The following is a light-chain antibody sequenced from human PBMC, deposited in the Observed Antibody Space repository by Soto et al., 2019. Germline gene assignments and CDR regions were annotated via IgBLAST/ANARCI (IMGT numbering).Light chain of an antibody. CDR2: AVA. V-gene: IGLV2-14*03. CDR1: SSDVGGSNF. CDR3: VSFTSSTTYV. Sequence: QSVLTQPASVSASPGQSITISCTGTSSDVGGSNFVSWYQQHPGKPPKLIIYAVATRPSGVSNRFSGSKSGSTASLIISRLQTEDEADYYCVSFTSSTTYVFGSGTKLTVL. J-gene: IGLJ1*01.